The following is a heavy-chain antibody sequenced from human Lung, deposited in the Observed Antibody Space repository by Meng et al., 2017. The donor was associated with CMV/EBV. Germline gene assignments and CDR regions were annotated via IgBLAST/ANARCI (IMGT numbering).Heavy chain of an antibody. D-gene: IGHD3-10*01. J-gene: IGHJ4*02. CDR3: VKVGVGFGEN. Sequence: SCAASGFTFDDYSMHWVRQAPGKGLVWVSGISWNSANTGYADSVKGRFTISRDNGHNSLFLQMNSLRAEDTALYYCVKVGVGFGENWGQGTLVTVSS. CDR1: GFTFDDYS. V-gene: IGHV3-9*01. CDR2: ISWNSANT.